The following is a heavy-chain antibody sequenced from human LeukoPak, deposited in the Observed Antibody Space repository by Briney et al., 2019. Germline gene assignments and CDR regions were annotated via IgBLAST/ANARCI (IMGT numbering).Heavy chain of an antibody. Sequence: GGSLRLSCAASGFTFSNYNMNWVRQAPGKGLEWVSSISTSSSYIYYADSVKGRFTISRDNAKKSLYLQMNSLRAEDTAVYYCARCWGSGIYLFDAFGIWGQGTMVTVSS. J-gene: IGHJ3*02. V-gene: IGHV3-21*01. CDR2: ISTSSSYI. CDR1: GFTFSNYN. D-gene: IGHD1-26*01. CDR3: ARCWGSGIYLFDAFGI.